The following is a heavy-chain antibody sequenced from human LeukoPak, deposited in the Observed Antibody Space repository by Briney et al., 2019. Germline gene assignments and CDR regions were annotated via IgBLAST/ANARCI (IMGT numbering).Heavy chain of an antibody. CDR1: GDSISTTHYY. D-gene: IGHD3-3*01. Sequence: SETLSLTCSVSGDSISTTHYYWDWIRQPPGKGLEWIGSIHYSGSTYYNPSLKSRVTISVDTSKSQFSLRLSSVAAADTAVYYCARHPLRLGMDVWGQGTTVTVSS. CDR3: ARHPLRLGMDV. J-gene: IGHJ6*02. CDR2: IHYSGST. V-gene: IGHV4-39*01.